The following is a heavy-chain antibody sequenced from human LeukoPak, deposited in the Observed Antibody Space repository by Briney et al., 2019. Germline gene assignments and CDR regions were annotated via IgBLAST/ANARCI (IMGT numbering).Heavy chain of an antibody. CDR1: GTSMSNSY. CDR2: IQDRGST. Sequence: SETLSLACTVSGTSMSNSYWSWIRQPAGKGLEWIGHIQDRGSTIYNPSLGSRVTMSLDTPKNQFSLKLNSVTAADTAVYYCTRGQWLDVWDFWGQGSLVTVSS. CDR3: TRGQWLDVWDF. J-gene: IGHJ4*02. D-gene: IGHD6-19*01. V-gene: IGHV4-4*07.